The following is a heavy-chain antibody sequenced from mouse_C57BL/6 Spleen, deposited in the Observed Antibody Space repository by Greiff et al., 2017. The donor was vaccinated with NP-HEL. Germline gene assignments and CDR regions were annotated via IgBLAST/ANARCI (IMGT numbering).Heavy chain of an antibody. CDR3: TPFITSFAY. CDR1: GFNIKDYY. D-gene: IGHD1-1*01. V-gene: IGHV14-1*01. J-gene: IGHJ3*01. Sequence: VQLQQSGAELVRPGASVKLSCTASGFNIKDYYMHWVKQRPEQGLEWIGRIDPEDGGTEYAPKFQGKATMTADTSSNTAYLQLSSLTSEDTAVYYCTPFITSFAYWGQGTLVTVSA. CDR2: IDPEDGGT.